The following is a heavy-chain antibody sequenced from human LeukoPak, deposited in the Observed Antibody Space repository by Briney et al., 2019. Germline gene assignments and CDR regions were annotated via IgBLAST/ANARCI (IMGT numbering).Heavy chain of an antibody. CDR1: GGTFSRYA. CDR2: IIPIFGNA. CDR3: ARGVGMTAPYLDY. V-gene: IGHV1-69*04. J-gene: IGHJ4*02. D-gene: IGHD2-21*02. Sequence: GASVKVSFKASGGTFSRYAINWVRQAPGQGLEWMGRIIPIFGNANYAQRFQGRVTITADKSTTTAYMELSSLTSEDTALYYCARGVGMTAPYLDYWGQGTLVTVSS.